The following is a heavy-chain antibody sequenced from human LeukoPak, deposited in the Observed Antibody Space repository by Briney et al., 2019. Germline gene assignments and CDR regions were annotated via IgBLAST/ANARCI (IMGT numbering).Heavy chain of an antibody. CDR2: IYYSGST. V-gene: IGHV4-59*08. J-gene: IGHJ3*02. CDR3: ASRSSNYYDSSGHSPGADDAFDI. D-gene: IGHD3-22*01. Sequence: SETLSLTCTVSGGSISSYYWSWIRQPPGKGLEWIGYIYYSGSTNYNPSLKSRVTISVDTSKNQFSLKLSSVTAADTAVYYCASRSSNYYDSSGHSPGADDAFDIWGQGTMVTVSS. CDR1: GGSISSYY.